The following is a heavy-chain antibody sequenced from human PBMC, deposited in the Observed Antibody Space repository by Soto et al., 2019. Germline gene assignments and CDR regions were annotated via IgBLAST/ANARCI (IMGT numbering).Heavy chain of an antibody. V-gene: IGHV4-61*01. CDR2: IYYSGST. CDR1: GGSVSSGSYY. D-gene: IGHD4-17*01. Sequence: QVQLQESGPGLVKPSATLSLTCTVSGGSVSSGSYYWSWIRQPPGKGLEWIGYIYYSGSTNYNPSLKSRVTISVDTSKDQFSLKLSSVTAADTAVYYCARGFGEPNWFDHWGQGTLVTVSS. J-gene: IGHJ5*02. CDR3: ARGFGEPNWFDH.